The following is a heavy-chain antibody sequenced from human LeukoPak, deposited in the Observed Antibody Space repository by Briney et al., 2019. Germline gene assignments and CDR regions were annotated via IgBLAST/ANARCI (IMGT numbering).Heavy chain of an antibody. CDR3: SRHGVGNGY. CDR2: INHSGYT. CDR1: GESSFSSYY. V-gene: IGHV4-34*01. D-gene: IGHD1-1*01. J-gene: IGHJ4*02. Sequence: SQTLCLSCAVYGESSFSSYYWSWIRQTPGGALEWIGEINHSGYTNYNPSLKSRVTLSIDTSKNQFSLRLNSVTAADTAVYYCSRHGVGNGYWGQGTQVTVSS.